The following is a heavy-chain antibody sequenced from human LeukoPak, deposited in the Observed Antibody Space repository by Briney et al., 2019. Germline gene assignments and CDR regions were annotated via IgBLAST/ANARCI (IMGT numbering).Heavy chain of an antibody. D-gene: IGHD4-17*01. CDR2: INANSGGT. Sequence: ASVKDSCKPSGYTSTGYYMRWVRHTPGEGREWMGWINANSGGTNYAQKFQGRVTMTRDTSISTAYMELSRLRSDDTAVYYCARVEVTTSIYYHYYYMDVWGKGTTVTVSS. CDR1: GYTSTGYY. CDR3: ARVEVTTSIYYHYYYMDV. V-gene: IGHV1-2*02. J-gene: IGHJ6*03.